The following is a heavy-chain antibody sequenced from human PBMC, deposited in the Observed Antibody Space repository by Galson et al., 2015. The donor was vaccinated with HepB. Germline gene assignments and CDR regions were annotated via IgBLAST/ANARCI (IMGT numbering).Heavy chain of an antibody. CDR3: AKVRGGLAAAGTDY. D-gene: IGHD6-13*01. J-gene: IGHJ4*02. V-gene: IGHV3-9*01. Sequence: SLRLSCAASGFTFDDYAMHWVRQAPGKGLEWVSGISWNSGNIGYADSVKGRFTISRDNAKNSLYLQMNSLRAEDTALYYCAKVRGGLAAAGTDYWGQGTRVTVSS. CDR1: GFTFDDYA. CDR2: ISWNSGNI.